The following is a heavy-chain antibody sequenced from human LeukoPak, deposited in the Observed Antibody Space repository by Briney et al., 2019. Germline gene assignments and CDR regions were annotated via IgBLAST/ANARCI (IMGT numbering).Heavy chain of an antibody. J-gene: IGHJ6*03. CDR3: ARGARPATIFGVAATNYYYYYMDV. D-gene: IGHD3-3*01. CDR2: IIPIFGTA. CDR1: GYTFTSYG. Sequence: GASVKVSCKASGYTFTSYGISWVRQAPGQGLEWMGGIIPIFGTANYAQKFQGRVTITTDESTSTAYMELSSLRSGDTAVYYCARGARPATIFGVAATNYYYYYMDVWGKGTTVTVSS. V-gene: IGHV1-69*05.